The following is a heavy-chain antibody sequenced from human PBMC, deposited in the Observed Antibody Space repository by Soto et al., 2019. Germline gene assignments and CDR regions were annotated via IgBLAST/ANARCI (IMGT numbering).Heavy chain of an antibody. CDR1: GYTFTNYG. J-gene: IGHJ5*02. CDR2: IIPILGIA. CDR3: ASSLALISQQLVSLSWFDP. D-gene: IGHD6-13*01. V-gene: IGHV1-69*04. Sequence: SVKVSCKTSGYTFTNYGISWVRQAPGQGLEWMGRIIPILGIANYAQKFQGRVTITADKSTSTAYMELSSLRSEDTAVYYCASSLALISQQLVSLSWFDPWGQGTLVTVSS.